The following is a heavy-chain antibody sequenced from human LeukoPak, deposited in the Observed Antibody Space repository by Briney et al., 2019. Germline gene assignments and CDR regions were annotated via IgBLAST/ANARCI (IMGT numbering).Heavy chain of an antibody. Sequence: ASVKVSCKASGYTFTSYGISWVRQAPGQGLEWMGWISAYNGNTNYAQKLQGRVTMTTDTSTSTAYMELRRLRSDDTAVYYCARRGVDYYDSSGPDFDYWGQGTLVTVSS. D-gene: IGHD3-22*01. J-gene: IGHJ4*02. V-gene: IGHV1-18*01. CDR1: GYTFTSYG. CDR2: ISAYNGNT. CDR3: ARRGVDYYDSSGPDFDY.